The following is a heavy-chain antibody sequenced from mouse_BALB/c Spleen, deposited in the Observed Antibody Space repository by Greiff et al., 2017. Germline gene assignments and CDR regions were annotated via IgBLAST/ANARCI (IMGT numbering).Heavy chain of an antibody. Sequence: VQLQQSGPELGKPGASVKISCKASGYSFTGYNMYWVKQSHRKSLEWIGYIDPYNGGTSYNQKSKGKATLTVDKSSSTAYMHLNSLTSEDSAIYYCARGGGDGNFDYWGQGTTLTVSS. V-gene: IGHV1S135*01. CDR1: GYSFTGYN. D-gene: IGHD2-1*01. CDR3: ARGGGDGNFDY. J-gene: IGHJ2*01. CDR2: IDPYNGGT.